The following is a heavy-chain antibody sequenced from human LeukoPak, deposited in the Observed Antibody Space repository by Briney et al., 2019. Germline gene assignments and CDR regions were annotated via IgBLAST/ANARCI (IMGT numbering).Heavy chain of an antibody. Sequence: SETLSLTCTASGGSISSHYWSWIWQPPGKGLEWIGYIYYSGSTNYNPSLKSRVTISVDTSKNQFSLKLSSVTAADTAVYYCARGLRYPWFDPWGQGTLVTVSS. J-gene: IGHJ5*02. CDR1: GGSISSHY. D-gene: IGHD5/OR15-5a*01. CDR3: ARGLRYPWFDP. V-gene: IGHV4-59*11. CDR2: IYYSGST.